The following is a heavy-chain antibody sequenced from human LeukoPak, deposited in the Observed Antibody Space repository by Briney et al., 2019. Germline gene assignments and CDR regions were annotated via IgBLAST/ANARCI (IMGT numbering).Heavy chain of an antibody. CDR1: GYTFTSYG. V-gene: IGHV1-18*01. CDR3: ARDLTRQQLVADAFDI. CDR2: ISGYNGNT. Sequence: ASVKVSCKASGYTFTSYGISWVRQAPGQGLEWMAWISGYNGNTNYAQKLQGRVTMTTDTSTSTAYMELRSLKSDNTAVYYCARDLTRQQLVADAFDIWGQGTMVTVSS. D-gene: IGHD6-13*01. J-gene: IGHJ3*02.